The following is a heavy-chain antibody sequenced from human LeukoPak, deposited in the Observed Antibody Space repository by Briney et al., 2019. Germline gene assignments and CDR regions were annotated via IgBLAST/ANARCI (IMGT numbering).Heavy chain of an antibody. CDR3: ARGELGDSSGFSFFDY. J-gene: IGHJ4*02. CDR2: VIANFGRV. V-gene: IGHV1-69*05. Sequence: GASVKVSCKASRGTFSSYDNSWVRQAPAPGLEWTGGVIANFGRVKYGQKFQGRATITTDESTSTAYMELSSLTSEGTGVYYCARGELGDSSGFSFFDYWGQGTLVTVSS. CDR1: RGTFSSYD. D-gene: IGHD3-22*01.